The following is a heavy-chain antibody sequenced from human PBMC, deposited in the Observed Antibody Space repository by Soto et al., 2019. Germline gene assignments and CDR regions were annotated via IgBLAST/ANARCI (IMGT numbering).Heavy chain of an antibody. V-gene: IGHV3-23*01. J-gene: IGHJ6*02. Sequence: PGGSLSLSCAASGFTFSGYAMSWVRQAPGKGLEWVSAISGSGGSTYYADSVKGRFTISRDNSKNTLYLQMNSLRAEDTAVYYCANGPSSSVVYYYYYGMDVWGQGTTVTVSS. CDR3: ANGPSSSVVYYYYYGMDV. D-gene: IGHD6-6*01. CDR2: ISGSGGST. CDR1: GFTFSGYA.